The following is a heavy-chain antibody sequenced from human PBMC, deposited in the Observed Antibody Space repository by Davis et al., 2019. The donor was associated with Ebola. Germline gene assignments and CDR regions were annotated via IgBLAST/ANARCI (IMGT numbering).Heavy chain of an antibody. CDR3: AKGGLTLDY. CDR1: GFPFSSYG. CDR2: ISYDGGNT. J-gene: IGHJ4*02. V-gene: IGHV3-30*18. D-gene: IGHD6-19*01. Sequence: GGSLRLSCAASGFPFSSYGMHWVRQAPGKGLDWVAVISYDGGNTYYADSVKGRFTISRDNPKNTLYLHMNSLKTEDTAVYYCAKGGLTLDYWGQGTLVIVSS.